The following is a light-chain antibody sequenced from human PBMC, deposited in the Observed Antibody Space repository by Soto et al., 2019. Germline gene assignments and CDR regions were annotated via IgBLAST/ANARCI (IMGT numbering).Light chain of an antibody. J-gene: IGLJ2*01. CDR3: GTWDSTLSAVV. CDR2: EDY. CDR1: NSNIGNNY. Sequence: QSVLTQPPSVSAAPEQKVTISCSGSNSNIGNNYVSWYQQVPGTAPKLLIYEDYKRPSGISGRFSGSKSGTSATLGISGLQTGDEADYYCGTWDSTLSAVVFGGVTKLTVL. V-gene: IGLV1-51*02.